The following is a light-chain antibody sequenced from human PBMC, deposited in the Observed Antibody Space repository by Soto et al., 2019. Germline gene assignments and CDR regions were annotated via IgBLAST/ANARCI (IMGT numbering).Light chain of an antibody. Sequence: EMVLTQSPGTLSLSPGERATLSCRASQSVSYYLAWYQQKPGQAPRLLIYDASSRATGVPDRFSGSGSGTDFTLTISRLEPEDFAVYYCQQYGSPPITFGQGTRLEIK. CDR3: QQYGSPPIT. CDR2: DAS. J-gene: IGKJ5*01. CDR1: QSVSYY. V-gene: IGKV3-20*01.